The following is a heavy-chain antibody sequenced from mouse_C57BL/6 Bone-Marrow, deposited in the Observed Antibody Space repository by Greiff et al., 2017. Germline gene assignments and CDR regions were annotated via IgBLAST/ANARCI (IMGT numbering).Heavy chain of an antibody. V-gene: IGHV1-64*01. CDR3: ARALYGSSPYYFGY. D-gene: IGHD1-1*01. Sequence: VQLQQSGAELVKPGASVKLSCKASGFTFTSYWMHWVKQSPGQGLEWIGMIHPNSGSTNYNEKFKSKATLTVDKSSSTAYMQLSSLTSEDSAVYSCARALYGSSPYYFGYQGKGTTLTVSS. J-gene: IGHJ2*01. CDR1: GFTFTSYW. CDR2: IHPNSGST.